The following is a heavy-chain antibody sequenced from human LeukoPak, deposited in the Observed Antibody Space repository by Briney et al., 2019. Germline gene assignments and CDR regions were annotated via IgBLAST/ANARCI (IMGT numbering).Heavy chain of an antibody. J-gene: IGHJ4*02. D-gene: IGHD6-25*01. CDR3: ARDLSDSNFYY. Sequence: PGGSLRLSCAASGFTFSSYWMSWVRQAPGEGLEWVANIKQDGSEKYYVASVRGRFTISRDNGKNSLYLQMNSLRAEDTAVYYCARDLSDSNFYYWGQGTLVTVSS. CDR1: GFTFSSYW. CDR2: IKQDGSEK. V-gene: IGHV3-7*03.